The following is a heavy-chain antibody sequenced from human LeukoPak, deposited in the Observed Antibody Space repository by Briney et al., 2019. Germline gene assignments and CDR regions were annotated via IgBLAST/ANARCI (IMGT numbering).Heavy chain of an antibody. CDR1: GFTFSGYA. J-gene: IGHJ6*01. Sequence: PGGSLRLSCAASGFTFSGYAMNWVRQAPGRGLEWVSVISGNGGTKYYADSVKGRFTISRDNSKNTLYLQMNSLRAEDTAVYYCAKDRGLYCSGGSCYLADGMDVWGQGTTVTVSS. CDR3: AKDRGLYCSGGSCYLADGMDV. V-gene: IGHV3-23*01. D-gene: IGHD2-15*01. CDR2: ISGNGGTK.